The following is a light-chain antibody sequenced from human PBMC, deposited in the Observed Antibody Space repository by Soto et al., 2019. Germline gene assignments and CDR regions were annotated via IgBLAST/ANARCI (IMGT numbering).Light chain of an antibody. J-gene: IGKJ1*01. CDR2: WAS. Sequence: DIVMTQSPDSLAVSLGERATINCKSSQSVLYSSNNKNYLAWYQQKPGQPPKLLIYWASTRESGVPDRFSGSGSGTDFTLTISCLQAEDVAVYYCQQYDSAPQTFGQGTKVEIK. V-gene: IGKV4-1*01. CDR3: QQYDSAPQT. CDR1: QSVLYSSNNKNY.